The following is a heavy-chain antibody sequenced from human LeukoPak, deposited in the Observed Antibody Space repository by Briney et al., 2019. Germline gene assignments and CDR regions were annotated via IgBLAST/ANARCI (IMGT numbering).Heavy chain of an antibody. V-gene: IGHV3-23*01. D-gene: IGHD1-26*01. CDR3: AKDLVGASRGYYFDY. Sequence: GSLRLSCAASGSTFSSYAMSWVRQAPGKGLEWVSAISGSGGSTYYADSVKGRFTISRDNSKNTLYLQMNSLRAEDTAVYYCAKDLVGASRGYYFDYWGQGTLVTVSS. J-gene: IGHJ4*02. CDR2: ISGSGGST. CDR1: GSTFSSYA.